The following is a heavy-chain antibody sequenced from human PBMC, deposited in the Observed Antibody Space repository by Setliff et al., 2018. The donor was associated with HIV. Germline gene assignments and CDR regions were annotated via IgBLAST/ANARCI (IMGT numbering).Heavy chain of an antibody. CDR1: GGSISSHY. CDR3: ARGQLLNYYYYYYMDV. CDR2: IYHSGST. Sequence: SETLSLTCTVSGGSISSHYWSWIRQPPGKGLEWIGYIYHSGSTNYNPSLKSRVTISVDTSKNQFPLKLSSVTAADTAVYYCARGQLLNYYYYYYMDVWGKGTTVTVSS. V-gene: IGHV4-59*11. J-gene: IGHJ6*03. D-gene: IGHD2-2*01.